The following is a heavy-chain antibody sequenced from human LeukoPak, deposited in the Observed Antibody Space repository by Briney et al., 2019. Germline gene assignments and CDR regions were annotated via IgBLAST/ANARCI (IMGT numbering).Heavy chain of an antibody. D-gene: IGHD2/OR15-2a*01. CDR3: TRENRPFCPFAY. CDR2: IAHDGTR. CDR1: GGSIDMTNY. Sequence: SGTPSLPCGVSGGSIDMTNYWGWVRQAPGKGLEWIGEIAHDGTRNYNASLRSRVAMSLDRANNQFSLSLTSVTAADTAVYYCTRENRPFCPFAYWGQGVLVTVSS. J-gene: IGHJ4*02. V-gene: IGHV4-4*02.